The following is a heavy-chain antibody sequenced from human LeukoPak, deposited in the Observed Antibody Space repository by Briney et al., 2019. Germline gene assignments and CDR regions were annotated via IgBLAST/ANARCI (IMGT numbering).Heavy chain of an antibody. V-gene: IGHV3-7*01. CDR3: AKTARVLDN. D-gene: IGHD1-14*01. J-gene: IGHJ4*02. CDR2: LKHDGSDQ. Sequence: GGSLRLSCAASGFTFSTFWMSWVRQAPGKGPEWVAILKHDGSDQYYVDSVKGRFTVSRDNAKNSLYLQMSSLRVEDTAVYYCAKTARVLDNWGQGTQVTVSS. CDR1: GFTFSTFW.